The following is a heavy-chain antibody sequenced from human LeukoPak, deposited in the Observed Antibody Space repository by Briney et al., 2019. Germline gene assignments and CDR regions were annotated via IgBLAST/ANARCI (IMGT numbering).Heavy chain of an antibody. D-gene: IGHD4-17*01. V-gene: IGHV5-51*01. J-gene: IGHJ4*02. CDR1: GYSFTSYW. CDR3: ASSTTVTTHFFDF. Sequence: GESLKISCKGSGYSFTSYWIGWVRQMPGKGLEWMGIIYPGDSDTRYSPSFQGQVTISADKSIRTAYLQWSSLKASDTAMYFCASSTTVTTHFFDFWGQGTLVTASS. CDR2: IYPGDSDT.